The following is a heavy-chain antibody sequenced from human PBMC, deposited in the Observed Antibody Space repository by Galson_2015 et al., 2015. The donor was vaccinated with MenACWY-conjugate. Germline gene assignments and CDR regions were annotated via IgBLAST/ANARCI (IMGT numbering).Heavy chain of an antibody. Sequence: SLRLSCAASGFTFSTYAMSWVRQAPGKGLEWVSSISGSGRTTYYADSVKGRFTISRDDSKNTLYLQMNSLRAEDTAVYYCAKQPSTVTTESSWHRYFDLWGRGTLVTVSS. CDR1: GFTFSTYA. D-gene: IGHD4-17*01. V-gene: IGHV3-23*01. CDR3: AKQPSTVTTESSWHRYFDL. J-gene: IGHJ2*01. CDR2: ISGSGRTT.